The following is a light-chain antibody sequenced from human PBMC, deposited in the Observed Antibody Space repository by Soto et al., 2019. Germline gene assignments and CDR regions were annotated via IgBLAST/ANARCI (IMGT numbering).Light chain of an antibody. CDR3: HHYGISPGT. V-gene: IGKV3-20*01. J-gene: IGKJ2*01. CDR2: GAS. Sequence: EIVLTQSPGTLSLSPGERATLSCRASQSVRSNYLAWYQQKPGQAPSLLIYGASTRATGIPDRFSGSGSGTDFTLNITRLEPEDFAVYYCHHYGISPGTFGQGTKLEIK. CDR1: QSVRSNY.